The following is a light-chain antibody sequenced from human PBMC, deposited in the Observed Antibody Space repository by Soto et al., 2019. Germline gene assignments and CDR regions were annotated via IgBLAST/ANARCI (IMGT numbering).Light chain of an antibody. CDR3: SSYTSSSTLV. CDR1: SSDVGGYNY. CDR2: EVG. Sequence: QSALTQPASVSGSPGQSITISCTGTSSDVGGYNYVSWYQQHPGKAPKIMIYEVGHRPSGVSNRFSGSKSGYTASLTISGLQAEDEADYYCSSYTSSSTLVFGTGTKLIVL. J-gene: IGLJ1*01. V-gene: IGLV2-14*01.